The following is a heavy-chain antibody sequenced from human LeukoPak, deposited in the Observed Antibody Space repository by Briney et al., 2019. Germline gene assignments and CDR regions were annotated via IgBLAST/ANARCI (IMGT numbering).Heavy chain of an antibody. Sequence: SVKVSCKASGGTFSSYAISWVRQAPGQGLEWMGRIIPIFGIANYAQKFQGRVTITADKSTSTAYMELSSLRSEDTAVYYCARHIVVVPAASEVLDYWGQGTLVTVSS. J-gene: IGHJ4*02. CDR2: IIPIFGIA. V-gene: IGHV1-69*04. CDR3: ARHIVVVPAASEVLDY. D-gene: IGHD2-2*01. CDR1: GGTFSSYA.